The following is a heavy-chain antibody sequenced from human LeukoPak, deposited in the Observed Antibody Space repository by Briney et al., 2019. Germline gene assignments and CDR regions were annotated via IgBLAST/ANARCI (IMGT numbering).Heavy chain of an antibody. CDR1: GFIFSNYG. CDR2: IRYDGNRK. J-gene: IGHJ4*02. CDR3: AKGGYYDVWSAYDY. V-gene: IGHV3-30*02. Sequence: GGSLRLSCAASGFIFSNYGMHWVRQAPGKGLEWVAFIRYDGNRKYYGDSVEGRFTISRDSSKNTLSLQMNSLKSEDTAVYYCAKGGYYDVWSAYDYWGQGTLVTVSS. D-gene: IGHD3-3*01.